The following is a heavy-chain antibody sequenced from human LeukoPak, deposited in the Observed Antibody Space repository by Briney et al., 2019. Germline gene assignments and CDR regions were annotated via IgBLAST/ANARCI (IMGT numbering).Heavy chain of an antibody. Sequence: ASVKVSCKASGYTFISYDINWVRQATGQRLEWMGWMNPNSGNTGYAQKFQGRVTMTRSTSINTAYMELSNLTSEDTAVYYCARSSVGVRRRTGYWGQGTLVTVSS. D-gene: IGHD1-26*01. J-gene: IGHJ4*02. CDR1: GYTFISYD. CDR3: ARSSVGVRRRTGY. V-gene: IGHV1-8*01. CDR2: MNPNSGNT.